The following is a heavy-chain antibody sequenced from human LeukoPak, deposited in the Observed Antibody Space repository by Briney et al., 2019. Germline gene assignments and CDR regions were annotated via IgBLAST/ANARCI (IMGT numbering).Heavy chain of an antibody. Sequence: SETLSLTCTVSGGSISSYYWSWIRQPPGKGLEWIGYINDSGSTNSNPSLKSRVTMSVDTSKNQFSLKLSSVTAADTAVYYCTRRGRNNWGEGNDYWGQGTLVTVSS. CDR2: INDSGST. V-gene: IGHV4-59*08. CDR3: TRRGRNNWGEGNDY. D-gene: IGHD1-1*01. J-gene: IGHJ4*02. CDR1: GGSISSYY.